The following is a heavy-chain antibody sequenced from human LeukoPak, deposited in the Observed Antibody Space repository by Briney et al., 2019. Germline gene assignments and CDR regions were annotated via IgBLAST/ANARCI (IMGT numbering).Heavy chain of an antibody. CDR1: GYTFTGYY. Sequence: ASVKVSCKASGYTFTGYYIHWVRQAPGQGLEWMGWINPNSGGTNYAQKFQGRVTMTRDTSISTAYMELNSLRSDDTAVYYCARGNGPGSFLIDYWGQGTLVTVSS. CDR2: INPNSGGT. V-gene: IGHV1-2*02. CDR3: ARGNGPGSFLIDY. J-gene: IGHJ4*02. D-gene: IGHD3-10*01.